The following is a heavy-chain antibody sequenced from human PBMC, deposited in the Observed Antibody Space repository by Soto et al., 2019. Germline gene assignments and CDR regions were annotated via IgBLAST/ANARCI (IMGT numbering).Heavy chain of an antibody. Sequence: GGSLRLSCAASGFTFSSYGMHWVRQAPGKGLEWVAVIWYDGSNKYYADSVKGRFTISRDNSKNTLYLQMNSLRAEDTAVYYCAREGYCSGGSCYGEGYFDYWGQGTLVTVSS. J-gene: IGHJ4*02. CDR3: AREGYCSGGSCYGEGYFDY. CDR2: IWYDGSNK. CDR1: GFTFSSYG. V-gene: IGHV3-33*01. D-gene: IGHD2-15*01.